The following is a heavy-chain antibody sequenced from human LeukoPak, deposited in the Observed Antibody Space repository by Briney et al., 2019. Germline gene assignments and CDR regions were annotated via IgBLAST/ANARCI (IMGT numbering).Heavy chain of an antibody. CDR1: GYAFTSYD. CDR3: ARGSGSYYAFDI. Sequence: ASVKVSCKASGYAFTSYDINWVRQATGQGLEWMGWMNPNSGNTGYAQKFQGRVTITRNTSISTAYMELSSLRSEDTAVYYYARGSGSYYAFDIWGQGTMVTVSS. J-gene: IGHJ3*02. CDR2: MNPNSGNT. D-gene: IGHD1-26*01. V-gene: IGHV1-8*03.